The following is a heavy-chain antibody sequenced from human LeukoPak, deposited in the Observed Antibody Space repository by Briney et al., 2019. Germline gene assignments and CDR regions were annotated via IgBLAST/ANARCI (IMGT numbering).Heavy chain of an antibody. CDR2: ITSSSSYT. D-gene: IGHD2-8*01. CDR1: GITFSNYN. CDR3: ARDWVF. J-gene: IGHJ1*01. Sequence: GGSLRLSCAAPGITFSNYNMNWVRQAPGKGLEWISSITSSSSYTFYADSVKGRFTISRDNAKNSLYLQMDSLRAQDTAVYYCARDWVFWGQGTLVIVSS. V-gene: IGHV3-21*01.